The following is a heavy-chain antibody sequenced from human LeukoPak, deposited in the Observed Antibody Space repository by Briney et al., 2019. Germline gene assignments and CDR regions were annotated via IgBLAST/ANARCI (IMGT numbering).Heavy chain of an antibody. V-gene: IGHV4-30-4*01. J-gene: IGHJ4*02. CDR1: GGSISSGDYY. CDR3: ARHGGNSQQLGTFDY. D-gene: IGHD6-13*01. CDR2: IYYSGST. Sequence: SQTLSLTCTVSGGSISSGDYYWSWIRQPPGKGLEWIGYIYYSGSTYYNPSLKSRVTISVDTSKNQFSLKLSSVTAADTAVYYCARHGGNSQQLGTFDYWGQGTLVTVSS.